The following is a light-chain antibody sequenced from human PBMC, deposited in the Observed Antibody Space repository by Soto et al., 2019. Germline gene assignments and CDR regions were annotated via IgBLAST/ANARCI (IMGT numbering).Light chain of an antibody. CDR1: SGDVGGYNC. V-gene: IGLV2-11*01. Sequence: QSALTQPRSVSGSPGQSVTISCTGTSGDVGGYNCVSWYQQHPGKAPQLIIYDVTQRPSGVPDRFSGSKSGNTASLSISGLQAEDEADYYCCSHSASYTFVFXTGTKLTVL. CDR2: DVT. J-gene: IGLJ1*01. CDR3: CSHSASYTFV.